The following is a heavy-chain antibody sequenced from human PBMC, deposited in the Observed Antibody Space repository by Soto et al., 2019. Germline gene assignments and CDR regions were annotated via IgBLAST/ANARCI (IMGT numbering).Heavy chain of an antibody. CDR1: DLTFASYP. Sequence: GGSLRLSFAASDLTFASYPLSWSRQPPGKGLEWVSAISGSGGSTYYADSVKGRFIISRDNSESTLYLQMNSLRAEDTALYYCARDCSSSSCSVWRYWGQGTQVTVSS. CDR2: ISGSGGST. J-gene: IGHJ4*02. CDR3: ARDCSSSSCSVWRY. V-gene: IGHV3-23*01. D-gene: IGHD2-2*01.